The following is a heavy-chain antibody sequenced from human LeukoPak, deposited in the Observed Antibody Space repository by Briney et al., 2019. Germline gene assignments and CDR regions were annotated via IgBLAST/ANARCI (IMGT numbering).Heavy chain of an antibody. CDR2: MNPNSGNT. V-gene: IGHV1-8*01. J-gene: IGHJ5*02. CDR1: GYTFTSYD. Sequence: PRASVKVSCKASGYTFTSYDITWVRQAPGQGLEWMGWMNPNSGNTGYAQKFQGRVTMTRDTSISTAYMELSRLRSDDTAVYYCARTYCSSTSCANWFDPWGQGTLVTVSS. CDR3: ARTYCSSTSCANWFDP. D-gene: IGHD2-2*01.